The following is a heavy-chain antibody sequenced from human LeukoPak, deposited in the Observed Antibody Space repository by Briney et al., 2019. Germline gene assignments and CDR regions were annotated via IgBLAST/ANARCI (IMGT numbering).Heavy chain of an antibody. CDR3: ARSRDDYVWGSYRLGPSYQDY. CDR2: ISSSSSTI. Sequence: GGSLRLYCAASGFTFSSYSMNWVRQAPGKGLEWVSYISSSSSTIYYADSVEGRFTISRDNAKNSLYLQMNSLRDEDTAVYYCARSRDDYVWGSYRLGPSYQDYWGQGTLVTVSS. V-gene: IGHV3-48*02. CDR1: GFTFSSYS. J-gene: IGHJ4*02. D-gene: IGHD3-16*02.